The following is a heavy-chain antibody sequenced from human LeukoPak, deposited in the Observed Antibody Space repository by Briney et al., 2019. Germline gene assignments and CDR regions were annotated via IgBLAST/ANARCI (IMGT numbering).Heavy chain of an antibody. J-gene: IGHJ4*02. CDR1: GITFSNYA. CDR2: ISQNGGAT. CDR3: AKSPDVAGTGRFDY. V-gene: IGHV3-23*01. Sequence: QAGGSLRLSCAASGITFSNYAMMWVRQPPGKGLEWVSAISQNGGATNYADSVKGRFTISRDNSKNTVYLQMNSLKADDTAVYYCAKSPDVAGTGRFDYWGQGTLVTVSS. D-gene: IGHD6-19*01.